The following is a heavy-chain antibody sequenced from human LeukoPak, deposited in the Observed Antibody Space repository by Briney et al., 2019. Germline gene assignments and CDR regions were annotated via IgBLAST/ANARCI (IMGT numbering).Heavy chain of an antibody. D-gene: IGHD6-13*01. CDR2: INTDGSST. V-gene: IGHV3-74*01. CDR1: GFTFSSYW. J-gene: IGHJ4*02. CDR3: ARYSSSWHSADY. Sequence: GGSLRLSCAASGFTFSSYWMHWVRQAPGKGLVWVSRINTDGSSTNYADSVKGRFTISRDNAKNTVYLQMNSLRAEDTAVYYCARYSSSWHSADYWGQGTLVTVSS.